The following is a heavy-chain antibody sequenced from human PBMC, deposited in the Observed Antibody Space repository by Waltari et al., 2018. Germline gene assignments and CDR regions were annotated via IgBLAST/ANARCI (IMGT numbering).Heavy chain of an antibody. V-gene: IGHV4-39*07. CDR3: AGGWGVVSAAMVGVPPNWFDP. CDR2: VFYSGST. Sequence: QLQMQESGPGRVKLSETLSATCTGSGGSISNSDDYWAWICQPPGKGLERIGSVFYSGSTRYNPSLQSRFAKSVDTSETQFSLNLRSLTDADTAVYYCAGGWGVVSAAMVGVPPNWFDPWGQGTLVSVSS. D-gene: IGHD2-2*01. J-gene: IGHJ5*02. CDR1: GGSISNSDDY.